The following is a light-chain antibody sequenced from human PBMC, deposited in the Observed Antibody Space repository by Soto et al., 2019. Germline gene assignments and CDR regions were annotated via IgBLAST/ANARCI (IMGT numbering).Light chain of an antibody. CDR3: AGWDDSLNGYV. CDR2: SNT. J-gene: IGLJ1*01. V-gene: IGLV1-44*01. Sequence: QPVLTQPPSTSGTPGQRVTISCSGSSSNIGRNSVNWYQQFPGTAPKLLIYSNTQRPSGVPDRFSGSKSGTSASLAISGLQSEDEADYYCAGWDDSLNGYVFGTGTKLTVL. CDR1: SSNIGRNS.